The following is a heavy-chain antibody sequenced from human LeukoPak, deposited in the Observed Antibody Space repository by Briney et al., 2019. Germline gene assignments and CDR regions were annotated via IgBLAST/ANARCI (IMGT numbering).Heavy chain of an antibody. CDR3: ARETYGANSGATDY. V-gene: IGHV1-46*01. CDR2: INPRGGST. CDR1: GYTFTTYY. J-gene: IGHJ4*02. Sequence: ASVKVSCKASGYTFTTYYMYWVRQAPGQGLEWMGRINPRGGSTIYAQKFQGRVTMTRDTSTTTVYMELSSLRSEDTAVYYCARETYGANSGATDYWGQGTLLTVSS. D-gene: IGHD4-23*01.